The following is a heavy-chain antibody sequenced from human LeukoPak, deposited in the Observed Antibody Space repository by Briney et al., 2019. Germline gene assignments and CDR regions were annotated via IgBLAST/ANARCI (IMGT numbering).Heavy chain of an antibody. D-gene: IGHD1-26*01. CDR1: GFTFSSYW. Sequence: GGSLRLSCAASGFTFSSYWMSWVRQAPGKGLEWVSSINASGGRTYYADSVKGRFTISRDNSKNTLYLQMNSLRAEDTATYYCAKVGGTQVYWGQGTLVTVSS. CDR3: AKVGGTQVY. V-gene: IGHV3-23*01. J-gene: IGHJ4*02. CDR2: INASGGRT.